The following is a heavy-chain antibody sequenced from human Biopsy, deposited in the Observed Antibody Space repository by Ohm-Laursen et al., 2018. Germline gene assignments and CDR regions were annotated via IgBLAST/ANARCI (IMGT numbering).Heavy chain of an antibody. J-gene: IGHJ3*01. CDR1: GASMTGYF. D-gene: IGHD3-3*01. CDR2: IYTIGDT. V-gene: IGHV4-4*07. CDR3: AREDEDLLRALDL. Sequence: PPETLSLTCTVSGASMTGYFWTWVRQPAGKGLEWIGHIYTIGDTTYNPSLESRVTISLDTSENQFSLKLTSLTAADTAVYFCAREDEDLLRALDLWGQGTMVTVSS.